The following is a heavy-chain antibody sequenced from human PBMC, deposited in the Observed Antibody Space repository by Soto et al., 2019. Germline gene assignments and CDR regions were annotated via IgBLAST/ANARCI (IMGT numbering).Heavy chain of an antibody. CDR3: ARDAQYSSRWHPIDY. CDR1: GYTFTDYG. J-gene: IGHJ4*02. CDR2: IHTYNGNT. D-gene: IGHD6-19*01. Sequence: QVQLVQSGAEVKKPGASVKVYCKASGYTFTDYGISWVRQAPGQGLAWMGWIHTYNGNTNYAQKVQGRGTMTTDSSTSTAYMELRSLRSDDTAVYYCARDAQYSSRWHPIDYWGQGTLVTVSS. V-gene: IGHV1-18*01.